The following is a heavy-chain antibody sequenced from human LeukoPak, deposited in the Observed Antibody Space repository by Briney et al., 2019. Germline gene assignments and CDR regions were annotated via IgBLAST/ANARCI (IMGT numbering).Heavy chain of an antibody. CDR2: IYFTGST. V-gene: IGHV4-59*08. J-gene: IGHJ3*02. D-gene: IGHD3-22*01. Sequence: PSETLSLTCIVSGGSISSDYWSWIRQPPGKGLEWIAYIYFTGSTNYNPSLQSRVTISGDTSKNQFSLKLSSVTAADTAVYYCARHHDDSSGYYYYAFDIWGQGTMVTVSS. CDR3: ARHHDDSSGYYYYAFDI. CDR1: GGSISSDY.